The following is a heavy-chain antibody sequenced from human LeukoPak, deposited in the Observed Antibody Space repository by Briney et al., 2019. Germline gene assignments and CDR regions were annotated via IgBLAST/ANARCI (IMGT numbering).Heavy chain of an antibody. D-gene: IGHD4-11*01. CDR3: ASDYSNYAMDV. CDR2: INPSGGST. Sequence: ASVKVSCKASGYMFTSYYMHWVRQAPGQGLEWMGKINPSGGSTNYAQKFQGAVSMTRDTSTSTVYMELSSLRSEDTAVYYCASDYSNYAMDVWGKGTTVTVSS. J-gene: IGHJ6*04. V-gene: IGHV1-46*03. CDR1: GYMFTSYY.